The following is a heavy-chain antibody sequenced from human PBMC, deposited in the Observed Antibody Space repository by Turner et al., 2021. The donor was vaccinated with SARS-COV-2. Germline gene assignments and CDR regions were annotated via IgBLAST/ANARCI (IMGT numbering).Heavy chain of an antibody. J-gene: IGHJ6*02. CDR2: ISYDGSSK. Sequence: QVLLVESGGGVVQPGRSLRLSFLASGFTFSIQCMQWVRQAPGKGLEWVAAISYDGSSKFYADFVKGRFTISRDDSSNTVYVEINSLRPEDTAVFYCAKDDGGLATTTYGMDVWGQGTTVTVSS. CDR3: AKDDGGLATTTYGMDV. V-gene: IGHV3-30*18. D-gene: IGHD3-16*01. CDR1: GFTFSIQC.